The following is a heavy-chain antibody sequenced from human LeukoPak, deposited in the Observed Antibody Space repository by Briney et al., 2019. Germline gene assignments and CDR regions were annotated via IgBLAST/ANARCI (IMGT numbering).Heavy chain of an antibody. V-gene: IGHV3-48*01. Sequence: GGSLRLSCVASGFTFSSYSMNWVRQAPGKGLEWVSYISSSSSTIYYADSVKGRLTISRDNSKNTLYLQMNSLRAEDTAVYYCAKVTGGDMITYGGLDYWGQGTLVTVSS. CDR1: GFTFSSYS. J-gene: IGHJ4*02. D-gene: IGHD3-16*01. CDR3: AKVTGGDMITYGGLDY. CDR2: ISSSSSTI.